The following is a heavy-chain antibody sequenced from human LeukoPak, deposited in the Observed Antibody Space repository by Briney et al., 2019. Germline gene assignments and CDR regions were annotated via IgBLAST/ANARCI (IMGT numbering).Heavy chain of an antibody. J-gene: IGHJ4*02. CDR3: AKASLYSYGLGGPFDY. D-gene: IGHD5-18*01. CDR1: GFTFDDYA. CDR2: ISWNSGSI. Sequence: PGRSLRLSCAASGFTFDDYAMHWVRQAPGKGLEWVSGISWNSGSIGYADSVKGRFTLSRDNAKNSLYLQMNSLRAEDTALYYCAKASLYSYGLGGPFDYWGQGTLVTVSS. V-gene: IGHV3-9*01.